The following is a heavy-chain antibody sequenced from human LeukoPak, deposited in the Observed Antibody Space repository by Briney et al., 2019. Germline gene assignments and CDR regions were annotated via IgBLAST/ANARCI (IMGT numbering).Heavy chain of an antibody. V-gene: IGHV6-1*01. J-gene: IGHJ4*02. CDR1: GDSVSSNSAA. CDR2: TYYRSKWYN. Sequence: SQTLSLTCAISGDSVSSNSAAWNWIRQSPSRGLEWLGRTYYRSKWYNDYAVSVKSRITINPDTSKNQFSLQLNSVTPEDTAVYYCAKRGVNSYGYLFDYWGQGTLVTVSS. D-gene: IGHD5-18*01. CDR3: AKRGVNSYGYLFDY.